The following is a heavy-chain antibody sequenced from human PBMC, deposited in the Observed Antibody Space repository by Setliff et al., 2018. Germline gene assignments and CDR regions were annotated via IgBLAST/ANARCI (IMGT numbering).Heavy chain of an antibody. CDR1: GGTFGSSA. V-gene: IGHV1-69*13. CDR3: ARDEADYYDRSGYSGASDV. J-gene: IGHJ3*01. D-gene: IGHD3-22*01. Sequence: ASVKVSCKASGGTFGSSALSWVRQAPGQGLEWMGGIIPMFDTGIYAEKFQGRVTLSADESTSTVYMELTRLRPEDTAIYYCARDEADYYDRSGYSGASDVWGQGTMVTV. CDR2: IIPMFDTG.